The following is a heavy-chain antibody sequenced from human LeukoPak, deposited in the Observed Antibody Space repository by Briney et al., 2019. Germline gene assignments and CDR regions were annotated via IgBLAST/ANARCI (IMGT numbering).Heavy chain of an antibody. V-gene: IGHV4-59*08. D-gene: IGHD3-22*01. Sequence: SETLSLTCTVSGGSINSYYWSWIRQPPGKGLEWIGYIYYSGSTNYNPSLKSRVTISVDTSKNQFSLKLSSVTAADTAVYYCARHIRYYDSSGYHDAFDIWGQGTMVTVSS. CDR3: ARHIRYYDSSGYHDAFDI. CDR2: IYYSGST. CDR1: GGSINSYY. J-gene: IGHJ3*02.